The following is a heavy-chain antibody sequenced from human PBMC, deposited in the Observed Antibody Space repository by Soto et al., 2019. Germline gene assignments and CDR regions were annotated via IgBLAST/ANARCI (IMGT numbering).Heavy chain of an antibody. CDR1: GFTFTTHW. V-gene: IGHV3-7*01. CDR2: IKQDGSEK. D-gene: IGHD1-1*01. CDR3: GRQKYWTFDP. Sequence: EMQLVESGGGLAQPGGSLRLSCAASGFTFTTHWMTWVRQAPGKGLEWVATIKQDGSEKLYVDSVKGRFTISRDNAQNFVYLQMSSLRGEDTANYYCGRQKYWTFDPWGQGTLVTVSS. J-gene: IGHJ5*02.